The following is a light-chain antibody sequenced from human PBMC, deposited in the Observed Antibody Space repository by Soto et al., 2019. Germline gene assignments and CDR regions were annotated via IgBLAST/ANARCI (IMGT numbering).Light chain of an antibody. CDR1: QSISSS. CDR3: QQRSNWPPLT. Sequence: EIVLTQSPATLSLSPGERATLSCRASQSISSSLAWYQQKPGQPPRLLIYDASNRAAGIPARFSGSGSGTDFTLTISSLEPEDFGVYYCQQRSNWPPLTFGGGTKVEIK. CDR2: DAS. V-gene: IGKV3-11*01. J-gene: IGKJ4*01.